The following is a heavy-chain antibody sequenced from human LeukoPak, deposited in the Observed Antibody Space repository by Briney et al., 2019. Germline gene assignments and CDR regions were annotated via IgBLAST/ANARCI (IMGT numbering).Heavy chain of an antibody. Sequence: PSETLSLTCTIFGDSVSRSDSYWDWIRQPPGKGLEWIGTIYYSGRTYYSPSLKGRVTLSVDMSNNQFSLTLSSVTAADTALYFCARRRYYDSSGYLEWGQGTLVTVSS. CDR3: ARRRYYDSSGYLE. CDR2: IYYSGRT. J-gene: IGHJ1*01. V-gene: IGHV4-39*01. CDR1: GDSVSRSDSY. D-gene: IGHD3-22*01.